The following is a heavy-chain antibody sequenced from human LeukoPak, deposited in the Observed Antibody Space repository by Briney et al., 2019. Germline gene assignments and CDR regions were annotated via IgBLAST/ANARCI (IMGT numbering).Heavy chain of an antibody. CDR1: GFTFSSYG. V-gene: IGHV3-30*12. J-gene: IGHJ4*02. D-gene: IGHD5/OR15-5a*01. CDR2: ISYDGSNE. CDR3: AKGYGLFTSLDY. Sequence: GGSLRLSCVASGFTFSSYGMHWVRQAPGKGLEWVAIISYDGSNEYYADSVKGRFTISRDNSKNTLYLQMNSLRAEDTAVYYCAKGYGLFTSLDYWGQGTLVTVSS.